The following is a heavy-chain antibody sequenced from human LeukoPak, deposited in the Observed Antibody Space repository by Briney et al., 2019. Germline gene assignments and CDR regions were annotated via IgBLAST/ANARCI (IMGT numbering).Heavy chain of an antibody. CDR2: ITGSGSGT. D-gene: IGHD3-10*01. V-gene: IGHV3-23*05. Sequence: PGGSLRLSCAASGFTFSSYAMSWVRQAPGGGLEWVSGITGSGSGTDYADSVKGRFTISRDNSKNTLYLHMDSLRAEDTAVYYCAKVSGYYYDSGNYYIDYWGQGTLVTVSS. CDR1: GFTFSSYA. CDR3: AKVSGYYYDSGNYYIDY. J-gene: IGHJ4*02.